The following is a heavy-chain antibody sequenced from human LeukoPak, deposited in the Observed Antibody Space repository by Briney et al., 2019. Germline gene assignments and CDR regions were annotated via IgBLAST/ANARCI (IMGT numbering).Heavy chain of an antibody. CDR2: IYYSGST. CDR3: ARDISRYGDYMGD. D-gene: IGHD4-17*01. Sequence: SETLSLTCTVSGGSISSYYWSWIRQPPGKGLEWIGYIYYSGSTNYNPSLKSRVTISVDTSENQFSLKLSSVTAADTAVYYCARDISRYGDYMGDWGQGTLVTVSS. V-gene: IGHV4-59*01. CDR1: GGSISSYY. J-gene: IGHJ4*02.